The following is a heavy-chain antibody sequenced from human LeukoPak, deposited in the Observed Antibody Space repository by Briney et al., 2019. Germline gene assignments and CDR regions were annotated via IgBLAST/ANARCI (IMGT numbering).Heavy chain of an antibody. CDR3: AKAPRDYDFWSGYDY. CDR2: ISGSGGST. Sequence: GGSLRLSCAASGFTFSSYAMSWVRQAPGKGLEWVSAISGSGGSTYYADSVKGRFTISRDNSKNTLYLQMNSLRAEDTAVYYCAKAPRDYDFWSGYDYWGQGTLVTVSS. D-gene: IGHD3-3*01. J-gene: IGHJ4*02. V-gene: IGHV3-23*01. CDR1: GFTFSSYA.